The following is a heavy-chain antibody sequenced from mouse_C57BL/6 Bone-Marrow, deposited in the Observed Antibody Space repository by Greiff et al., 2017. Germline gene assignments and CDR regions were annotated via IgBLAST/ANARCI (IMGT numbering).Heavy chain of an antibody. CDR1: GYTFTDYN. CDR2: INPNNGGT. Sequence: EVQLQQSGPELVKPGASVKMSCKASGYTFTDYNMHWVKQSHGKSLEWIGYINPNNGGTSYNQKFKGKATLTVNKSSSTAYMELRSLTSEDSAVYYCARISYDGYLFYYYAMDYWGQGTSVTVSS. J-gene: IGHJ4*01. CDR3: ARISYDGYLFYYYAMDY. D-gene: IGHD2-3*01. V-gene: IGHV1-22*01.